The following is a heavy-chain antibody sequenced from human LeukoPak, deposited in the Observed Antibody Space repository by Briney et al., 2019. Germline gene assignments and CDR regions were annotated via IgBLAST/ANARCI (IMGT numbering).Heavy chain of an antibody. V-gene: IGHV3-7*03. CDR3: ARTPSQEDYDFWSGYYPIIYGMDV. CDR2: IKQDGSEK. CDR1: GFTFSSYW. D-gene: IGHD3-3*01. J-gene: IGHJ6*02. Sequence: GGSLRLSCAASGFTFSSYWMSWVRQAPGKGLEWVANIKQDGSEKYYVDSVKGRFTISRDNAKNSLYLQMNSLRAEDTAVYYCARTPSQEDYDFWSGYYPIIYGMDVWGQGTTVTVSS.